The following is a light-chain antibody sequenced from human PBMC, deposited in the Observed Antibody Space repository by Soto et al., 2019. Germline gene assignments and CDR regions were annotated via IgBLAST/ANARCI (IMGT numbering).Light chain of an antibody. CDR1: QSVSSNY. V-gene: IGKV3-20*01. Sequence: EIVLTQSPGTLPLSPGERATLSCRASQSVSSNYLVWYQQKPGQAPRPLIYGASSRATGIPDRFSGSGSGTAFTLTISRLEPEDFAVYYCQQYANSPFTFGQETKLEIK. CDR3: QQYANSPFT. CDR2: GAS. J-gene: IGKJ2*01.